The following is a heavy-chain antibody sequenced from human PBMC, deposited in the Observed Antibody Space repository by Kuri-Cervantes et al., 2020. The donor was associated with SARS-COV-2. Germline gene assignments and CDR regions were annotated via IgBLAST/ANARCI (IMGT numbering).Heavy chain of an antibody. J-gene: IGHJ4*02. CDR1: GFTFSGSA. V-gene: IGHV3-73*01. CDR3: TRHPTYFDY. CDR2: IRSKSNIYAT. Sequence: GESPKIPCAGSGFTFSGSAIHWVRQASGKGLEWVGRIRSKSNIYATAYAASVKGRFTISRDDSKNTAYLQINSLKTEDTAMYYCTRHPTYFDYWGQGTLVTVSS.